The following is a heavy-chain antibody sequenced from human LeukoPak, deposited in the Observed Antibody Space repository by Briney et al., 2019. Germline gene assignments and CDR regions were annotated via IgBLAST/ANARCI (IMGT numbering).Heavy chain of an antibody. V-gene: IGHV1-2*02. CDR2: INPNNGGT. CDR3: ARAYSEVLAATPGY. Sequence: ASVKVSCKASGYTFTDYYMHWVRQAPGPGLEWMGWINPNNGGTNYAQKFQGTVTMTRDTSISTAYMELSRLRSDDTAVYYCARAYSEVLAATPGYWGQGTLVTVSS. J-gene: IGHJ4*02. CDR1: GYTFTDYY. D-gene: IGHD2-15*01.